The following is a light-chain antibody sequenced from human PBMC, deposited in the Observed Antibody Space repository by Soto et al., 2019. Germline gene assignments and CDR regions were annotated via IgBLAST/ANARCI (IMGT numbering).Light chain of an antibody. Sequence: DIQMTQSPSSLSASVGDRVTITCRASQSIRNYLNWYQQKPGKAPKLLIYGASSLQTGVPSRFSGSGSGTDFTLTISSLQPEDFATYYCQQSYSTPWTFGPGTKVQVK. CDR2: GAS. J-gene: IGKJ1*01. CDR1: QSIRNY. CDR3: QQSYSTPWT. V-gene: IGKV1-39*01.